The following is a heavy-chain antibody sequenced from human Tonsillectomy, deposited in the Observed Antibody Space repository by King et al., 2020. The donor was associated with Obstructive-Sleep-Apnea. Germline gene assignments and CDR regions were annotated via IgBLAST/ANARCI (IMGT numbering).Heavy chain of an antibody. CDR3: ARGLYYYGSGNYYNVVPQAAIDY. Sequence: VQLQQWGAGLLKPSETLSLTCAVYGGSFSGYCWSWIRQPPGKGLKWIGEISHSGSTNFNPSLKSRVTISVDTSKNQFSPKLSSVTAADTAVYYCARGLYYYGSGNYYNVVPQAAIDYWGQGTLVTVSS. CDR2: ISHSGST. D-gene: IGHD3-10*01. CDR1: GGSFSGYC. J-gene: IGHJ4*02. V-gene: IGHV4-34*01.